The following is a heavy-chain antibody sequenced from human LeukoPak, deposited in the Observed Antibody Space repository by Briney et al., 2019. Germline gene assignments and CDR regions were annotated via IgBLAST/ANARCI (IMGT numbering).Heavy chain of an antibody. J-gene: IGHJ6*02. V-gene: IGHV4-4*02. CDR3: ARHEYSYGSGTYYYYGLDV. CDR2: IYHGVRT. D-gene: IGHD3-10*01. CDR1: GGSISSDNW. Sequence: SETLSLTCAVSGGSISSDNWWNWVRQPPGKGLEWIGEIYHGVRTNYNPSLKSRVTISVDTSENQFSLKLSSVTAADTAVYYCARHEYSYGSGTYYYYGLDVWGQGTTVTVSS.